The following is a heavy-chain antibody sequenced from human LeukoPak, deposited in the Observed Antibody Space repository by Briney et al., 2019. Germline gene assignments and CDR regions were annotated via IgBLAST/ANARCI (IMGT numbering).Heavy chain of an antibody. CDR1: GGSISSYY. Sequence: SETLSLTCIVSGGSISSYYWSWIRQPPGKGLEWTGYIYYSGSTNYSPSLKSRVTISVDTSKNQFSLKLYSVTAADTAVYYCARNMVRGPPAYWGQGTLVTVSS. CDR3: ARNMVRGPPAY. D-gene: IGHD3-10*01. V-gene: IGHV4-59*01. CDR2: IYYSGST. J-gene: IGHJ4*02.